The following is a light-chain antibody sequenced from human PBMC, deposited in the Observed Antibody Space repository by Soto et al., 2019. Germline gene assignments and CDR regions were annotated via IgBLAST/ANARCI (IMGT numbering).Light chain of an antibody. CDR3: QQYNNWPPVT. V-gene: IGKV3-15*01. Sequence: IVLTQSPGTLSLSPGERTTLSCRASQSISRYLAWYQQKPGQGPRLLIYGASSRATAIPARFSGSGSGTEFTLTISSLQSEDFAVYYCQQYNNWPPVTFGGGTKVDI. CDR1: QSISRY. CDR2: GAS. J-gene: IGKJ4*01.